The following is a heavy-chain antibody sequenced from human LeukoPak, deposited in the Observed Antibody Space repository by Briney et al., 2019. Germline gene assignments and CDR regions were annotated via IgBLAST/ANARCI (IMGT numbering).Heavy chain of an antibody. D-gene: IGHD2-15*01. J-gene: IGHJ4*02. V-gene: IGHV3-21*01. CDR1: RFTFSSYS. Sequence: GGSLRLSCAASRFTFSSYSMNWARQAPGKGLEWVSSISSSGSYIYYADSVKGRFTISRDNSKNTLYLQMNSLRTEDTAVYYCAKGCKYCSGGSQEYWGQGNMVTVSS. CDR3: AKGCKYCSGGSQEY. CDR2: ISSSGSYI.